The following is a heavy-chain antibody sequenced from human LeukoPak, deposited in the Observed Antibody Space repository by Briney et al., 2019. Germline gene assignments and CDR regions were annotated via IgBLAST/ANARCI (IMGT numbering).Heavy chain of an antibody. CDR3: AGGPCSSTSCQEYYFDY. CDR1: GFTFSSYS. D-gene: IGHD2-2*01. Sequence: PGGSLRLSCAASGFTFSSYSMNWVRQAPGKGLEWVSSISSSSSYIYYADSVKGRFTISRDNAKNSLYLQMNSLRAEDTAVYYCAGGPCSSTSCQEYYFDYWGQGTLVTVSS. V-gene: IGHV3-21*04. CDR2: ISSSSSYI. J-gene: IGHJ4*02.